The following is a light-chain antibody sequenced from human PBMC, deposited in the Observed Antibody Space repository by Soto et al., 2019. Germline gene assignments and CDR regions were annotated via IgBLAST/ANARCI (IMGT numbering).Light chain of an antibody. CDR2: DVN. V-gene: IGLV2-14*01. CDR1: SSDVGGYNL. CDR3: SSYNSSSTLPYV. J-gene: IGLJ1*01. Sequence: QSVLTQPASVSGSPGQSITISCTGTSSDVGGYNLVSWYQQYPDKAPKLMIFDVNTRPSGVSNRFSGSKSGNTASLTISGLQAEDEADDYGSSYNSSSTLPYVFGTGTKLTVL.